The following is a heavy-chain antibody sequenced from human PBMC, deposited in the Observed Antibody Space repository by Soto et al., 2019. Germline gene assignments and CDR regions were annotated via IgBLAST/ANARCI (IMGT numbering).Heavy chain of an antibody. CDR3: AHDSSGWLGFDY. Sequence: QITLKESGPTLVKPTQTLTLTCTFSGFSLSSSGVGVGWIRQPPGKALEWLALIYWDDDKRYSPSLKSRLTITKDTSKNQVVLTMTNTDPVDTGTYYGAHDSSGWLGFDYWGQGTQVTVSS. CDR2: IYWDDDK. J-gene: IGHJ4*02. V-gene: IGHV2-5*02. CDR1: GFSLSSSGVG. D-gene: IGHD6-19*01.